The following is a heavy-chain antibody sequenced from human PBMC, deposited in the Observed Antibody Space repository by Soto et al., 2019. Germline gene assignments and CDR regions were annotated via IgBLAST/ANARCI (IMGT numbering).Heavy chain of an antibody. CDR1: GDIFSSYA. J-gene: IGHJ6*02. V-gene: IGHV1-69*01. CDR2: IIPMLGTP. Sequence: QVQLVQSGAEVKRPGSSVRVSCKASGDIFSSYAISWVRQAPGQGLEWMGGIIPMLGTPNYAQKFQGRVTITADESTSTVYLELRSLRSEDTAVYSCARGPRSMSRGKVEVWGQGTTVTVSS. D-gene: IGHD2-2*01. CDR3: ARGPRSMSRGKVEV.